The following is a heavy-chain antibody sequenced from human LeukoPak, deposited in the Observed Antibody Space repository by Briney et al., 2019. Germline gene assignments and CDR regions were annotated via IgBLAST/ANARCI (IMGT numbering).Heavy chain of an antibody. J-gene: IGHJ4*02. D-gene: IGHD5-18*01. Sequence: GGSLRLSCAASGFTFSSYAMHWVRQAPGKGLEWVAVISYDGSNKYYADSVKGRFTISRDNSKNTLYLQMNSLRAEDTAVYYCAGAALYSYGQKDFDYWGQGTLVTVSS. CDR2: ISYDGSNK. CDR1: GFTFSSYA. V-gene: IGHV3-30-3*01. CDR3: AGAALYSYGQKDFDY.